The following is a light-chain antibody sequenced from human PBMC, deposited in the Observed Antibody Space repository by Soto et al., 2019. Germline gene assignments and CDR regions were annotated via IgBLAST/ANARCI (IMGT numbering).Light chain of an antibody. Sequence: QSVLTQPRSVSGSPGQSVAVSCTGTSSDVGGYNYVSWYQQHPGKAPKLMIYDVNKRPSGVPDRLSGSKSGNTASLTISGLQAEDEADYYCCSYAGSLYVFGTGTKATVL. J-gene: IGLJ1*01. CDR3: CSYAGSLYV. V-gene: IGLV2-11*01. CDR1: SSDVGGYNY. CDR2: DVN.